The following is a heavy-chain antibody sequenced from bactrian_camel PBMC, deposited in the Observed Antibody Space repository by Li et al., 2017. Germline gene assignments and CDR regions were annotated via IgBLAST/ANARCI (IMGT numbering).Heavy chain of an antibody. D-gene: IGHD6*01. CDR2: IDRDGSI. CDR1: VRPISSPFC. J-gene: IGHJ4*01. V-gene: IGHV3S53*01. Sequence: HVQLVESGGGSVQAGGALTLSCVVSVRPISSPFCMGWFRQSPGKEREGVAAIDRDGSITYADSVKGRFTIAKDNAKNVWYLQMSSLNPEDTAMYYCAAERGTYSSSLCIRRLRHVGRTAQGTQVTVS.